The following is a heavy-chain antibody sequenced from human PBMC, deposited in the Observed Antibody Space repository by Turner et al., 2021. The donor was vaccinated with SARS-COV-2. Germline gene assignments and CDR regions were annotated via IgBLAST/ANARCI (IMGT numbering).Heavy chain of an antibody. D-gene: IGHD3-22*01. CDR2: IYYSGST. J-gene: IGHJ3*02. Sequence: QMQLQESGPGLVKPSETLSLTCTVSGGSISSSTYYWGWIRQPPGKGLEWMGNIYYSGSTYYNPSLKSRVTISVDTSKIQFSLKLSSVTAADTAVYYCAIPHFRYDSSGRDAFDIWGQGTMVTVSS. V-gene: IGHV4-39*01. CDR3: AIPHFRYDSSGRDAFDI. CDR1: GGSISSSTYY.